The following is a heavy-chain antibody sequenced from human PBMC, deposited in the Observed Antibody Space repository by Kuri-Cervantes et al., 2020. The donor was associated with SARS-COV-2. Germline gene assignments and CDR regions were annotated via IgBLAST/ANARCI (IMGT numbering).Heavy chain of an antibody. D-gene: IGHD3-16*01. V-gene: IGHV3-23*03. CDR3: AKDLGDYGMDV. CDR2: IYSGGSST. CDR1: GFTFSSYA. Sequence: GESLKISCAASGFTFSSYAMSWVRQAPGTGLEWVSVIYSGGSSTYYADSVKGRFTISRDNSKNTLYLQMNSLRAEDTAVYYCAKDLGDYGMDVWGQGTTVTVSS. J-gene: IGHJ6*02.